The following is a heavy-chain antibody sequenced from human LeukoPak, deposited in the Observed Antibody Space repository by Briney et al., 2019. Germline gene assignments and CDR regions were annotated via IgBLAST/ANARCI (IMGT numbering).Heavy chain of an antibody. D-gene: IGHD6-6*01. J-gene: IGHJ5*02. CDR2: IYYSGST. CDR3: ARGWAARKKVISWFDP. Sequence: SETLSLTCTVSGGSISSYYWSWIRQPPGKGLEWIGYIYYSGSTNYNPSLKSRVTISVDTSKNQFSLKLSSVTAADTAVYYCARGWAARKKVISWFDPWGQGTLVTVSS. V-gene: IGHV4-59*12. CDR1: GGSISSYY.